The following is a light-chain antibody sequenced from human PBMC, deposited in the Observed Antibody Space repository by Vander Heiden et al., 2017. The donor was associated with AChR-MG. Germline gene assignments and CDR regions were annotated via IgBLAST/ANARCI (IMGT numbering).Light chain of an antibody. J-gene: IGKJ4*01. Sequence: IVLTQSPATLSLSPGERATLSCRASQSVSSYLAWYQQKPGQAPRLLIYDASNRATRIPARFSGSGSGTDFTLTISSLEPEDFAVYYCQQRSNWFLTFGGGTKVEIK. CDR2: DAS. CDR1: QSVSSY. V-gene: IGKV3-11*01. CDR3: QQRSNWFLT.